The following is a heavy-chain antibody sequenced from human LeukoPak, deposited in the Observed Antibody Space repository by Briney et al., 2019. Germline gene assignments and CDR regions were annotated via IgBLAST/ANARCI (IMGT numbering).Heavy chain of an antibody. CDR2: IFYNGGP. Sequence: SETLSLTCTASGDSITNSNYYWGWVRQSPGRGLEWLGNIFYNGGPYYNPSFKSRVAISVDNSKNQFSLKLSSVTAADTAVYYCVTSIALAGWGAFDVWGQGTMVTVSS. J-gene: IGHJ3*01. D-gene: IGHD6-19*01. CDR3: VTSIALAGWGAFDV. CDR1: GDSITNSNYY. V-gene: IGHV4-39*07.